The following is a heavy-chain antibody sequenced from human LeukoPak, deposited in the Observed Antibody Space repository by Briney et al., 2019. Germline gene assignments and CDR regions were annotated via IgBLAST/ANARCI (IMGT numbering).Heavy chain of an antibody. CDR1: GGSISSYY. V-gene: IGHV4-59*01. Sequence: PSETLSLTCTVSGGSISSYYWSWIRPPPGKGLEWIGYIYYSGSTNYNPSLKSRVTISVDTSKNQFSLKLSSVTAADTAVYYCARGPHTDAAAGTIFDYWGQGTLVTVSS. D-gene: IGHD6-13*01. CDR2: IYYSGST. J-gene: IGHJ4*02. CDR3: ARGPHTDAAAGTIFDY.